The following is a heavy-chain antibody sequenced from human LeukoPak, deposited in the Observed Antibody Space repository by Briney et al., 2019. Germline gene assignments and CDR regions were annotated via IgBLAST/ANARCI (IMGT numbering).Heavy chain of an antibody. CDR3: AREGYCSGGSCGYYYYMDV. CDR2: IIPIFGTA. CDR1: GGTFSSYA. D-gene: IGHD2-15*01. Sequence: SVKVSCKASGGTFSSYAISWVRQAPGQGLEWMGGIIPIFGTANYAQKFQGRVTITTDESTSTAYMELSSLRSEDTAVYYCAREGYCSGGSCGYYYYMDVWGKGTTVTVSS. V-gene: IGHV1-69*05. J-gene: IGHJ6*03.